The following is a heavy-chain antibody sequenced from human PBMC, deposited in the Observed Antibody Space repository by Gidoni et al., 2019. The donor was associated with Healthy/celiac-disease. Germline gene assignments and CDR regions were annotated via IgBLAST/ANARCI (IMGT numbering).Heavy chain of an antibody. V-gene: IGHV3-53*01. Sequence: EVQLVESGGGLIQPGGSLRLSCAASGFPVSSTYMSWVRQAPGKGLEWVSVIYSGGSTYYADSVKGRFTISRDNSKNTLYLQMNSLRAEDTAVYYCARDRPIAVAGLGAFDIWGQGTMVTVSS. J-gene: IGHJ3*02. CDR2: IYSGGST. D-gene: IGHD6-19*01. CDR1: GFPVSSTY. CDR3: ARDRPIAVAGLGAFDI.